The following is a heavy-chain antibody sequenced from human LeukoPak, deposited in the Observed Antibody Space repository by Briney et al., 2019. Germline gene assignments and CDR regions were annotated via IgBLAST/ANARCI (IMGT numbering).Heavy chain of an antibody. CDR1: GGSISNTNW. CDR3: SRENGAFSPFGY. J-gene: IGHJ4*02. CDR2: ISPTGLT. V-gene: IGHV4-4*02. Sequence: SGTLSLTCGVSGGSISNTNWWSWVRQPPGQGLEWIGEISPTGLTHYNPSLESRVTVSLDKSKNQLALNLTSVTAADTAVYYCSRENGAFSPFGYWGQGTLVTVLS. D-gene: IGHD2-8*01.